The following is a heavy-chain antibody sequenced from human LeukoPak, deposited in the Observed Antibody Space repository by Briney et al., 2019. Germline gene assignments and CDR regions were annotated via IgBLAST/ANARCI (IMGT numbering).Heavy chain of an antibody. Sequence: SETLSLTCTVSGGSISSGSYYWSWIRQPAGKGLEWIGRIYTSGSTNYNPSLKSRVTISVDTSKNQFSLKLSSVTAADTAVYYCARDRSYSSGWYPSVYYYYYMDVWGKGTTVTISS. D-gene: IGHD6-19*01. J-gene: IGHJ6*03. V-gene: IGHV4-61*02. CDR3: ARDRSYSSGWYPSVYYYYYMDV. CDR2: IYTSGST. CDR1: GGSISSGSYY.